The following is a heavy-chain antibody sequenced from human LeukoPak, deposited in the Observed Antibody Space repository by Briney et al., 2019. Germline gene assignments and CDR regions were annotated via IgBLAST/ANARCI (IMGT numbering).Heavy chain of an antibody. Sequence: SETLSLTCTVSGYSINSGYYWGWIRQSPGKGPEWIGSIFYSGNTYYNPSLKSRVTISVDMSKNQFSLKLSSVTAADTAVYYCARDSVSSGFIDYWGQGTLVTVSS. D-gene: IGHD6-19*01. V-gene: IGHV4-38-2*02. CDR3: ARDSVSSGFIDY. CDR1: GYSINSGYY. J-gene: IGHJ4*02. CDR2: IFYSGNT.